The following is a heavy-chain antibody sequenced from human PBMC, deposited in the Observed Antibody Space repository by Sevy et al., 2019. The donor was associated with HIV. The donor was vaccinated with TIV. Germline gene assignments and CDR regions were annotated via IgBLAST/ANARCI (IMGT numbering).Heavy chain of an antibody. Sequence: GGSLRLSCAASGFTFSSYGMHWVRQAPGKGLEWVAVIWYDGSNKYYADSVKGRFTISRDNSKNTLYLQMNSLRAEDTAVYYCARDGNEYYYDSSGYYPYWGQGTLVTVSS. J-gene: IGHJ4*02. CDR2: IWYDGSNK. D-gene: IGHD3-22*01. CDR3: ARDGNEYYYDSSGYYPY. V-gene: IGHV3-33*01. CDR1: GFTFSSYG.